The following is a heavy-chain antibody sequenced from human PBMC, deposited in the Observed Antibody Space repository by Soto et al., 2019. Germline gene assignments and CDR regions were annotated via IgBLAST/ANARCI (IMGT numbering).Heavy chain of an antibody. V-gene: IGHV3-30*18. CDR1: GFTFSTYV. CDR3: AKDFKVSGSHYGTLNYYYGMDV. CDR2: ISYDGYLK. J-gene: IGHJ6*02. D-gene: IGHD3-10*01. Sequence: PGGSLRLSCAASGFTFSTYVMQWVRQAPGKGLEWVAVISYDGYLKYYVDAVKGRFTVARDNSKNTLFPEMNSLRVEDTAVYFCAKDFKVSGSHYGTLNYYYGMDVWGQGTTVTV.